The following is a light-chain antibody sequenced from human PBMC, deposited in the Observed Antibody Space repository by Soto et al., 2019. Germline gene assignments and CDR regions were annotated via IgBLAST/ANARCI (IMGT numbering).Light chain of an antibody. CDR3: QQGVT. V-gene: IGKV3-20*01. CDR1: QSLTTNY. J-gene: IGKJ4*01. Sequence: EIVLTQSPGTLSLSPGERATLSCRASQSLTTNYLAWYQQKPGQAPRLLIYDASSRATGIPDRFSGSGSGTDFTLTITRREPEDFAVSYCQQGVTFGGGTKGDIK. CDR2: DAS.